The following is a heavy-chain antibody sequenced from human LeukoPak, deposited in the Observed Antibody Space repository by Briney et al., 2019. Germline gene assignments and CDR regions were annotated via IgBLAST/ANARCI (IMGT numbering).Heavy chain of an antibody. J-gene: IGHJ5*02. V-gene: IGHV3-66*01. CDR2: IYSGGST. CDR3: AREYDXXMXFDP. Sequence: GGSLRLSCAASGFTVSSNYMSWVRQAPGKGLEWVSVIYSGGSTYYADSVKGRFTISRDNSKNTLYLQMNSLRAEDTAVYYCAREYDXXMXFDPWGQGTLVTVS. D-gene: IGHD1-1*01. CDR1: GFTVSSNY.